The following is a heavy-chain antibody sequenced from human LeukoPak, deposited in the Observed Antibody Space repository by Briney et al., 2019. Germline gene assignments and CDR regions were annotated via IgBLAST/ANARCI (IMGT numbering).Heavy chain of an antibody. J-gene: IGHJ6*04. V-gene: IGHV3-21*01. CDR1: GFSFSTYS. CDR2: ITSDSSYI. D-gene: IGHD3-10*02. CDR3: AELGITMIGGV. Sequence: GGSLRLSCAASGFSFSTYSMNWVRQAPGKGLEWVSSITSDSSYIYYADSVKGRFTISRDNAKNSLYLQMNSLRAEDTAVYYCAELGITMIGGVWGKGTTVTISS.